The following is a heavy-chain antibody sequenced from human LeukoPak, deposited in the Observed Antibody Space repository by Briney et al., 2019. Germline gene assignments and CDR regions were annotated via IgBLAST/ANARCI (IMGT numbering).Heavy chain of an antibody. CDR3: ARDRHKLVDIVAGILDY. CDR2: IFNSGST. D-gene: IGHD5-12*01. V-gene: IGHV4-39*07. CDR1: GGFISGSNYY. Sequence: SETLSLTCTFSGGFISGSNYYWGWIRQPPGKGLEWIGYIFNSGSTYYNPSLKSRVTILVDTSKNQFSLKLSSVTAADTAVYYCARDRHKLVDIVAGILDYWGQGTLVTVSS. J-gene: IGHJ4*02.